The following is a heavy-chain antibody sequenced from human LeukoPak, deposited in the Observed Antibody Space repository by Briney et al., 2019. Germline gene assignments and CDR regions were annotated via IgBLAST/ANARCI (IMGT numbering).Heavy chain of an antibody. CDR1: GFTFSTYG. J-gene: IGHJ6*03. V-gene: IGHV3-23*01. Sequence: GGSLRLSCAASGFTFSTYGMSWVRQAPGKGLEWVSTIHGRVVGTYYADSVKGRFTISRDNSKNTLYLQMNSRRAEDTTVYYCARDPYDFWSGYYYYYYYMDVWGKGTTVTVSS. CDR2: IHGRVVGT. D-gene: IGHD3-3*01. CDR3: ARDPYDFWSGYYYYYYYMDV.